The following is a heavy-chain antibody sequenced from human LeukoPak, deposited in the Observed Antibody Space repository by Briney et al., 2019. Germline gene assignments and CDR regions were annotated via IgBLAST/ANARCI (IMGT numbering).Heavy chain of an antibody. CDR3: ARGPPYYDYVWGSYRPPVSFDY. Sequence: PSQTLSLTCTVSGGSISSGGYYWSWIRQHPGKGLEWIGYIYYSGSTYYNPSLKSRVTISVDTSKNQFSLKLSSVTAADTAVYYCARGPPYYDYVWGSYRPPVSFDYWGQGTLVTVSS. V-gene: IGHV4-31*03. D-gene: IGHD3-16*02. CDR2: IYYSGST. CDR1: GGSISSGGYY. J-gene: IGHJ4*02.